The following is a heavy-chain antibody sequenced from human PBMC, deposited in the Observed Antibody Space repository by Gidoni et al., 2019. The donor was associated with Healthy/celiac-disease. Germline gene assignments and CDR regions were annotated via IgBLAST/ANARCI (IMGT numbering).Heavy chain of an antibody. V-gene: IGHV3-33*01. J-gene: IGHJ4*02. CDR1: GFPFSSYG. D-gene: IGHD5-12*01. CDR3: ARERRWLQLGPLDY. CDR2: IWDDGSNK. Sequence: QVQLVESGGGVVPPGRSLRLSCAASGFPFSSYGMHWVRQAPGKGLAWVAVIWDDGSNKYYADSVKGRFTISRDNSKNTLYLQMNSLRAEDTAVYYCARERRWLQLGPLDYWGQGTLVTVSS.